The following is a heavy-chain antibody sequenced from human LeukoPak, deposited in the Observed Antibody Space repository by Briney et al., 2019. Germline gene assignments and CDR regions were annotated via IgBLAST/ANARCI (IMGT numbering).Heavy chain of an antibody. D-gene: IGHD2-2*01. V-gene: IGHV3-21*01. CDR1: GFTLSSYS. CDR3: ARLRYCSSTSCSNWFDP. J-gene: IGHJ5*02. CDR2: ISSSSSYI. Sequence: PGGSLRLSCAASGFTLSSYSMNWVRQAPGKGLEWVSSISSSSSYIYYADSVKGRFTISRDNAKNSLYLQMNSLRAEDTAVYYCARLRYCSSTSCSNWFDPWGQGTLVTVSS.